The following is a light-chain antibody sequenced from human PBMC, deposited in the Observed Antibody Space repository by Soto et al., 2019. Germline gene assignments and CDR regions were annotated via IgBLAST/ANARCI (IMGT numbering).Light chain of an antibody. V-gene: IGKV1-5*01. CDR2: DAS. CDR3: QQYNRWPLIT. CDR1: QSVRSW. J-gene: IGKJ5*01. Sequence: DSQMSRSPCTLYASIGDRVTITCRASQSVRSWLAWYQQKPGKAPKLLIYDASSLQSGVPSRFRGSTSGTEFTLTISSLQSEDFALYYCQQYNRWPLITFGQGTLLEI.